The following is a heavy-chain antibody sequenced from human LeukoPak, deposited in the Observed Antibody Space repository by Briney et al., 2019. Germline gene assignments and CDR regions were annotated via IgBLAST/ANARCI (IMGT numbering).Heavy chain of an antibody. V-gene: IGHV4-34*01. CDR1: GGSFSGYY. Sequence: SETLSLTCAVYGGSFSGYYWSWIRQPPGKGLEWIGEINHSGSTNYNPSLKSRVTISVDTSKNQVSLKLSSVTAADTAVYYCARAVYYYDSSGYDFTLDYWGQGTLVTVSS. CDR3: ARAVYYYDSSGYDFTLDY. J-gene: IGHJ4*02. CDR2: INHSGST. D-gene: IGHD3-22*01.